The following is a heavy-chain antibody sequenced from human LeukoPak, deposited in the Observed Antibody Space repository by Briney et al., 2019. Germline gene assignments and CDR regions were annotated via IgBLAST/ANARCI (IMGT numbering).Heavy chain of an antibody. CDR3: AKDRRPYSGSFLDY. CDR2: ISGDGGSI. D-gene: IGHD1-26*01. CDR1: GFTFDDYA. Sequence: GGSLTLSCAASGFTFDDYAMHWVRQAPGKGLEWVSLISGDGGSIYYADSVKGRFTISRDNSKNSLYLQMNSLRTEDTALYYCAKDRRPYSGSFLDYRGQGTLVTVSS. J-gene: IGHJ4*02. V-gene: IGHV3-43*02.